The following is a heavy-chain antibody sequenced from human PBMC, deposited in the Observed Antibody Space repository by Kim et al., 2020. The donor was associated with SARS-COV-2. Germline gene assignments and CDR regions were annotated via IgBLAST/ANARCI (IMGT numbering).Heavy chain of an antibody. D-gene: IGHD2-8*01. Sequence: SETLSLTCAVYGGSFSGYYWSWIRQPPGKGLEWIGEINHSGSTNYNPSLKSRVTISVDTSKNQFSLKLSSVTAADTAVYYCARGRRYAGCTNGVCYIRPYYYYYMDVWGKGTTVTVSS. CDR1: GGSFSGYY. CDR2: INHSGST. V-gene: IGHV4-34*01. CDR3: ARGRRYAGCTNGVCYIRPYYYYYMDV. J-gene: IGHJ6*03.